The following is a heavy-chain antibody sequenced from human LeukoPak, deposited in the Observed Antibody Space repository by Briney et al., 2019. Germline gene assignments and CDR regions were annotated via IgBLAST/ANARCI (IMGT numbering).Heavy chain of an antibody. D-gene: IGHD3-3*01. CDR2: ITSSSSYI. J-gene: IGHJ3*02. Sequence: GGSLRLSCAASGLTFSSYNMNWVPHAPRKGLERVSSITSSSSYIYYADSMKGRFTISRDNAQNSLYLQMNSLRAEDTAVYYCARGSLEARAFDIWGQGTMVTVSS. CDR3: ARGSLEARAFDI. CDR1: GLTFSSYN. V-gene: IGHV3-21*01.